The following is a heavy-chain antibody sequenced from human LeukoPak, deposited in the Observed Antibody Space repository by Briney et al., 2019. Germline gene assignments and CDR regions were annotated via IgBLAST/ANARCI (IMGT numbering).Heavy chain of an antibody. CDR3: ARDGFGTGSN. V-gene: IGHV3-7*03. Sequence: GGSLRLSCAASGFTFSSYWMNWARQAPGKGLEWVANIKQDGSEKNYVDSVKGRFIISRDNAKNSLYLQMNTLRADDTAVYYCARDGFGTGSNWGQGTLVTVSS. CDR1: GFTFSSYW. CDR2: IKQDGSEK. D-gene: IGHD3-16*01. J-gene: IGHJ4*02.